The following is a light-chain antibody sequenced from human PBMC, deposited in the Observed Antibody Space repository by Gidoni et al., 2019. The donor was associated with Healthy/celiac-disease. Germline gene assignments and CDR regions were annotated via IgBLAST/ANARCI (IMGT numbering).Light chain of an antibody. CDR3: SSYTSSSTLVV. CDR2: DVS. V-gene: IGLV2-14*01. J-gene: IGLJ2*01. Sequence: QSALTHPASVSGSPGQSITISCTGTSSDVGGYHYVSWYQQHPGKAPKLMIYDVSTRPSGVSNRFSGSKSGNTASLTISGLQAEDEADYYCSSYTSSSTLVVFGGGTKLTVL. CDR1: SSDVGGYHY.